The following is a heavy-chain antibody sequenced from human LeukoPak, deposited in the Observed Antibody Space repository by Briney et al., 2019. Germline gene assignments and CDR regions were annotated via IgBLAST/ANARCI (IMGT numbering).Heavy chain of an antibody. CDR1: GFPYCSHW. J-gene: IGHJ3*02. V-gene: IGHV3-7*01. D-gene: IGHD1-26*01. CDR3: ARQWELPDAFDI. CDR2: IKRGGNAQ. Sequence: GGSLRLSCAASGFPYCSHWMSWLRQAPGKALEGVANIKRGGNAQYYVDSVKGRFTISRDNAKNSLYLQMNSLRAEDTAVYYCARQWELPDAFDIWGQGKMGTVSS.